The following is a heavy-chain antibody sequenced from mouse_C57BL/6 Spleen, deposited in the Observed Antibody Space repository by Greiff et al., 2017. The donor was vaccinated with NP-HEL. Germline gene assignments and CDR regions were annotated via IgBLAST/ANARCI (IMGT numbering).Heavy chain of an antibody. J-gene: IGHJ3*01. Sequence: EVKLMESGPGLVKPSQSLSLTCSVTGYSITSGYYWNWIRQFPGNKLEWMGYISYDGSNNYNPSLKNRISITRDTSKNQFFLKLNSVTTEDTATYYCARDLSYDYERAWFAYWGQGTLVTVSA. CDR1: GYSITSGYY. D-gene: IGHD2-4*01. CDR2: ISYDGSN. V-gene: IGHV3-6*01. CDR3: ARDLSYDYERAWFAY.